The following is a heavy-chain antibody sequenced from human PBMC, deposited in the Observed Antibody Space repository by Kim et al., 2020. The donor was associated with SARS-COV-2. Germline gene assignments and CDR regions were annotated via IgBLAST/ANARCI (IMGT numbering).Heavy chain of an antibody. D-gene: IGHD1-26*01. V-gene: IGHV4-31*03. J-gene: IGHJ4*02. Sequence: SETLSLTCTVSGGSISSGGYYWSWIRQHPGKGLEWIGYIYYSGSTYYNPSLKSRVTISVDTSKNQFSLKLSSVTAADTAVYYCARDSRLSSSSLPFDYWGQGTLVTVSS. CDR3: ARDSRLSSSSLPFDY. CDR2: IYYSGST. CDR1: GGSISSGGYY.